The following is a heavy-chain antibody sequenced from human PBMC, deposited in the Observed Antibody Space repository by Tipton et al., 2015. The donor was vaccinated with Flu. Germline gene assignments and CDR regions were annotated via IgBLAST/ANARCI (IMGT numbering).Heavy chain of an antibody. CDR2: ISGSGGST. V-gene: IGHV3-23*01. CDR3: AKDQKQVLPAAAYYYYMDV. J-gene: IGHJ6*03. CDR1: GFTFSSYA. Sequence: SLRLSCAASGFTFSSYAMSWVRQAPGKGLEWVSAISGSGGSTYYADSVKGRFTISRDNSKNTLYLQMNSLRAEDTAVYYCAKDQKQVLPAAAYYYYMDVWGKGTTVTVSS. D-gene: IGHD2-2*01.